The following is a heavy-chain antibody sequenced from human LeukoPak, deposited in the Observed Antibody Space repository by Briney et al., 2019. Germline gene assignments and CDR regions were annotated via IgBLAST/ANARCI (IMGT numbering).Heavy chain of an antibody. Sequence: ASVKVSCKASGYTFTGYYMHWVRQAPGQGLEWMGWINPNSGGTNYAQKFQGRVTMTRDTSISTAYMELSRLRSDDTAVYYCARRHITIFGVVRVKEYYFDYWGQGTLVTVSS. CDR2: INPNSGGT. D-gene: IGHD3-3*01. CDR3: ARRHITIFGVVRVKEYYFDY. J-gene: IGHJ4*02. V-gene: IGHV1-2*02. CDR1: GYTFTGYY.